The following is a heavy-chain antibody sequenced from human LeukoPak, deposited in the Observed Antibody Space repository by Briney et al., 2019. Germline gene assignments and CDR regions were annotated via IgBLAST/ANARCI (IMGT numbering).Heavy chain of an antibody. V-gene: IGHV4-30-2*01. CDR1: GGSISSGGYY. J-gene: IGHJ4*02. CDR2: IYHSGST. D-gene: IGHD1-26*01. Sequence: TLSLTCTVSGGSISSGGYYWSWIRQPPGKGLEWVGEIYHSGSTNYNPSLKGRVTISVDKSKNQFSLKLSSVTAADTAVYYCAKAATTGWEPPGFDHWGQGTLVTVSS. CDR3: AKAATTGWEPPGFDH.